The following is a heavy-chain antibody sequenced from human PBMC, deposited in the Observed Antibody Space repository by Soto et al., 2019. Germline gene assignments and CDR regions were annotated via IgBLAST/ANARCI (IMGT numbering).Heavy chain of an antibody. CDR3: AGGYSYSPGFYFDY. V-gene: IGHV3-33*08. D-gene: IGHD5-18*01. CDR1: GFTFSSYA. J-gene: IGHJ4*02. Sequence: GGSLRLSCAASGFTFSSYAMHWVRQAPGKGLEWVAVIWYDGSNQYYADSVKGRITISRDNSKNTLYLQMNSLRAEDTAVYYCAGGYSYSPGFYFDYWGQGALVTVSS. CDR2: IWYDGSNQ.